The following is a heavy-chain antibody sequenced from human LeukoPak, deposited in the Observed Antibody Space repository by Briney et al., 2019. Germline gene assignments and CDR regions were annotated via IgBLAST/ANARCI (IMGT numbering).Heavy chain of an antibody. D-gene: IGHD3-9*01. CDR1: GGAISSYY. CDR2: IYYSGST. V-gene: IGHV4-59*01. J-gene: IGHJ3*02. Sequence: SETLSLTCTVSGGAISSYYWSWIRQPPGKGLEWIGYIYYSGSTNYNPSLKSRVTISVETSKNQFSLKLSSVTAADTAVYYCAGGLYYDILTANPGDAFDIWGQGTMVTVSS. CDR3: AGGLYYDILTANPGDAFDI.